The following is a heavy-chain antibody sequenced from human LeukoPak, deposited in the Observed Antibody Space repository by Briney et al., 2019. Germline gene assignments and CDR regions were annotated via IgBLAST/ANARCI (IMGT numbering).Heavy chain of an antibody. Sequence: PGGSLRLSCAASGFTFSSYGMHWVRQAPGKGLEWVAFIRYDGSNKYYADSVKGRFTISRDNSKNTLYLQMNSLRAEDTAVYYCAKDSVVVVAGDLFDYWGQGTLVTVSP. CDR2: IRYDGSNK. CDR1: GFTFSSYG. CDR3: AKDSVVVVAGDLFDY. V-gene: IGHV3-30*02. J-gene: IGHJ4*02. D-gene: IGHD2-15*01.